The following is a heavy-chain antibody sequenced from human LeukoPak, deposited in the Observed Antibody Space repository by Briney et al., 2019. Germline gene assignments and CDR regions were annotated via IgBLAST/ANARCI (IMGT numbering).Heavy chain of an antibody. CDR1: GYTFTSYY. J-gene: IGHJ4*02. D-gene: IGHD2-2*01. CDR3: ARGHCSSTSCYCLDFFDY. V-gene: IGHV1-46*03. CDR2: INPSGGST. Sequence: ASVKVSCKASGYTFTSYYMHWVRQAPGQGLEWMGIINPSGGSTSYAQKFQGRVTMTRDTSTSTVYMELSSLRSEDTAVYYCARGHCSSTSCYCLDFFDYWGQGTLVTVSP.